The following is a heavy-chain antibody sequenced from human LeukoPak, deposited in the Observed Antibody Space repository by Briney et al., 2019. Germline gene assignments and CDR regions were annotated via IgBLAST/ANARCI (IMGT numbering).Heavy chain of an antibody. CDR2: INSGGTDT. CDR1: GFTFSNYW. D-gene: IGHD1-26*01. CDR3: ARDDVKWELPADH. Sequence: GGSLRLSCAASGFTFSNYWMHEVRQAPGKGLVWVSRINSGGTDTSYADSVKGRFAISRDNAKNTLYLEMNSLRVEDTAVYYCARDDVKWELPADHWGQGTLVTISS. J-gene: IGHJ4*02. V-gene: IGHV3-74*01.